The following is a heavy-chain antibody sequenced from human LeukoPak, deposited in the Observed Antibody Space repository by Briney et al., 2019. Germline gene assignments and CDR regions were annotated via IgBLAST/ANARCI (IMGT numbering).Heavy chain of an antibody. CDR2: IKQDGSEK. D-gene: IGHD1-26*01. CDR1: GFTFSFYW. V-gene: IGHV3-7*01. Sequence: AGGSLRLSCAASGFTFSFYWMGWVRHAPEMGLEWVSTIKQDGSEKYYLDSVKGRFTISRDNAKISLFLQMNSLRAEDTAVYYCAGARGWEFSSWGQGTLVTVSS. CDR3: AGARGWEFSS. J-gene: IGHJ5*02.